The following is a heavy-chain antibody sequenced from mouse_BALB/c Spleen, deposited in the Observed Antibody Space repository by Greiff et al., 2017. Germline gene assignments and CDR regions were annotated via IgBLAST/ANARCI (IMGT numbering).Heavy chain of an antibody. D-gene: IGHD2-3*01. CDR1: GFNIKDPY. Sequence: VQLQQSGAELVKPGASVKLSCTASGFNIKDPYMHWVKQRPEQGLEWIGRIDPANGNTKYDPKFQGKATITADTSSNTAYLQLSSLTSEDTAVYYCAYDGYYDWFAYWGQGTLVTVSA. CDR3: AYDGYYDWFAY. V-gene: IGHV14-3*02. J-gene: IGHJ3*01. CDR2: IDPANGNT.